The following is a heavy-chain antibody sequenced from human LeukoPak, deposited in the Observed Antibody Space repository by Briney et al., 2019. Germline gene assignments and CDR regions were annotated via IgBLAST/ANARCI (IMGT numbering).Heavy chain of an antibody. D-gene: IGHD6-19*01. CDR3: ASEIAVAGPYYGMDV. Sequence: ASVKVSCKASGGTFSSYAISWVRQAPGQGLEWMGGIIPIFGTANYAQKFQGRVTITADESTSTAYMELSSLRSEDTAVYYCASEIAVAGPYYGMDVWGQGTTVTVSS. CDR1: GGTFSSYA. J-gene: IGHJ6*02. CDR2: IIPIFGTA. V-gene: IGHV1-69*13.